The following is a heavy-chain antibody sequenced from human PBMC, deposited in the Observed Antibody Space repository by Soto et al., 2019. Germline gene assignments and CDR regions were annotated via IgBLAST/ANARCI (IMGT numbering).Heavy chain of an antibody. CDR3: AGRGCSASGDDYYAMDV. CDR2: IYSNGDT. Sequence: QVQLQESGPGLVKPSQTLSLTCSVSSDSMNSGGYYWSWIRQHPGKGLEWIGYIYSNGDTYYNPSLNSRVTIPIDTTKNQFSPHLTSATAAERAVYYCAGRGCSASGDDYYAMDVGGQGTTVTVSS. J-gene: IGHJ6*02. D-gene: IGHD6-6*01. V-gene: IGHV4-31*03. CDR1: SDSMNSGGYY.